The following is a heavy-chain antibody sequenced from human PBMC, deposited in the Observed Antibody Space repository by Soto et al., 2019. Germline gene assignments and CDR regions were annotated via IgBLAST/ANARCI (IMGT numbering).Heavy chain of an antibody. D-gene: IGHD2-2*01. CDR3: ARDSYAMSSFALDV. CDR1: GDSISSGGFP. CDR2: VYRTAAT. J-gene: IGHJ6*02. Sequence: QLQLQESGSGLVETAQTLSLTCIVSGDSISSGGFPWTWIRQSTGKGLEWIGYVYRTAATSYNPSLESRASISVDTSRNQFSLKLMSVTPADSAVYFCARDSYAMSSFALDVWGRGTAVTVSS. V-gene: IGHV4-30-2*06.